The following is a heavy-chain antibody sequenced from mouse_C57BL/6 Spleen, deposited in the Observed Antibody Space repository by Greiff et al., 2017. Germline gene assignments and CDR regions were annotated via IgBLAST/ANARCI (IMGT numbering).Heavy chain of an antibody. CDR1: GFTFSRYA. CDR3: ARDYVSSGRYCDV. V-gene: IGHV5-4*01. Sequence: EVHLVESGGGLVKPGGSLKLSCAASGFTFSRYAMSWVRQTPEKRLEWVATISDGGSYTYYPDNVQGRFTISRYNAKNSLYLQRSHLKSEDTARYYSARDYVSSGRYCDVWGTGTTVTVSS. J-gene: IGHJ1*03. D-gene: IGHD1-1*01. CDR2: ISDGGSYT.